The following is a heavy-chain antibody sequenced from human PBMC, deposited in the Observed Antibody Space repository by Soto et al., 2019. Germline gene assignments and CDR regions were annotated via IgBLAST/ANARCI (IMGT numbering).Heavy chain of an antibody. CDR2: IWYDGSNK. CDR3: ARDEGIAAAGDAFDI. V-gene: IGHV3-33*01. Sequence: HPSETLSLSCAASGFTFSSYGMHWVRQAPGKGLEWVAVIWYDGSNKYYADSVKGRFTISRDNSKNTLYLQMNSLRAEDTAVYYCARDEGIAAAGDAFDIWGQGTMVTVSS. D-gene: IGHD6-13*01. CDR1: GFTFSSYG. J-gene: IGHJ3*02.